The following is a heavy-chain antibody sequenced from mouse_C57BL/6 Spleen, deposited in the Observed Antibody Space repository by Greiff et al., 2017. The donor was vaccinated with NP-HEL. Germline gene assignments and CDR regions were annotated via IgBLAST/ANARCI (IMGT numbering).Heavy chain of an antibody. V-gene: IGHV1-76*01. Sequence: QVQLQQSGAELVRPGASVKLSCKASGYTFTDYYINWVKQRPGQGLEWIARIYPGSGNTYYNEKFKGKATLTAEKSSSTAYMQLSSLTSEDSAVYFCARELSTTVVGPFAYWGQGTLVTVSA. CDR2: IYPGSGNT. J-gene: IGHJ3*01. D-gene: IGHD1-1*01. CDR3: ARELSTTVVGPFAY. CDR1: GYTFTDYY.